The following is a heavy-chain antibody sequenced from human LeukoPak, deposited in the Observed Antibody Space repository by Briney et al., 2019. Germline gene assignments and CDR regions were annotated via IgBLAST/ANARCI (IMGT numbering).Heavy chain of an antibody. CDR1: GVTFSSYA. CDR3: ASHRDWSIRDDAFDI. V-gene: IGHV1-69*05. J-gene: IGHJ3*02. Sequence: SSVKVSCKASGVTFSSYAISWVRQAPGQGLEWIGRIIPIFGTANYAQKFQGRVTITTDESTSTAYMELSSLRSEDTAVYYCASHRDWSIRDDAFDIWGQGTMVTVSS. D-gene: IGHD3/OR15-3a*01. CDR2: IIPIFGTA.